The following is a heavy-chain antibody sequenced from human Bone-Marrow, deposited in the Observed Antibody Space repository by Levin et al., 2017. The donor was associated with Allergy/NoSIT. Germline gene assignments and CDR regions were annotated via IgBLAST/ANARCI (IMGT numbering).Heavy chain of an antibody. J-gene: IGHJ6*02. CDR2: IYSGGST. CDR1: GFTVSSNY. CDR3: ARAPARQYVSGMDV. D-gene: IGHD6-6*01. Sequence: PSETLSLTCAASGFTVSSNYMSWVRQAPGKGLEWVSIIYSGGSTYYADSVKGRFTISRDNSKNTLYLQLNSLRAEDTAVYYCARAPARQYVSGMDVWGQGTTVTVSS. V-gene: IGHV3-66*01.